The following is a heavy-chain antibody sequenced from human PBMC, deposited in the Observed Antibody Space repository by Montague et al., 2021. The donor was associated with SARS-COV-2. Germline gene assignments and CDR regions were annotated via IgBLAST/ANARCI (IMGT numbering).Heavy chain of an antibody. CDR2: IYYSGST. Sequence: SETLSLTCTVSGGSISSSSYYWGWIRQPPGKGLEWIGSIYYSGSTYNRSLKSRGTISVDTSKNQLSLKLRSVTAADTAVYYCARRPFGGSYLSLFDYWGQGTLVTVSS. J-gene: IGHJ4*02. CDR1: GGSISSSSYY. V-gene: IGHV4-39*01. CDR3: ARRPFGGSYLSLFDY. D-gene: IGHD1-26*01.